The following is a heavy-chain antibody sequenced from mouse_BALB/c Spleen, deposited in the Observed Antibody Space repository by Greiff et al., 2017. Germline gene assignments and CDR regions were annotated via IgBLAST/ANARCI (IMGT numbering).Heavy chain of an antibody. CDR1: GYSITSDYA. D-gene: IGHD2-1*01. CDR2: ISYSGST. CDR3: ARGDGNYYFDY. V-gene: IGHV3-2*02. J-gene: IGHJ2*01. Sequence: EVQLQQSGPGLVKPSQSLSLTCTVTGYSITSDYAWNWIRQFPGNKLEWMGYISYSGSTSYNPSLKSRISITRDTSKNQFFLQLNSVTTEDTATYYCARGDGNYYFDYWGQGTTLTVSS.